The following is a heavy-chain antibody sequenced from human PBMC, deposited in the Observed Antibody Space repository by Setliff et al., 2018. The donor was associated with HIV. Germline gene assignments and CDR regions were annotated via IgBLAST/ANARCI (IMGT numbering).Heavy chain of an antibody. Sequence: SETLSLTCAVYGGSFSGYYWSWIRQPPGKGLEWIGSIYYSGTTYYNPSLKSRVSISLDASKNQFSLKLSSVTAADTAVYYCARPTGGGNFDVWGPGTMVTVSS. V-gene: IGHV4-34*01. CDR1: GGSFSGYY. D-gene: IGHD7-27*01. CDR2: IYYSGTT. CDR3: ARPTGGGNFDV. J-gene: IGHJ3*01.